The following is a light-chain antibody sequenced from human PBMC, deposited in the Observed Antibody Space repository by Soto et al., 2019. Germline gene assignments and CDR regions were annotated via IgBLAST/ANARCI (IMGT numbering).Light chain of an antibody. CDR3: FSFTTDWTHV. CDR2: EVS. J-gene: IGLJ1*01. V-gene: IGLV2-14*01. Sequence: QSALTQPASVSGSPGQSITISCTGSSXDIGAYNYVSWFQQYPGKAPKLIISEVSNRPSGVSNRFSGSKSGTAASLTISGLQTEDEADYFCFSFTTDWTHVFGTGTKVTV. CDR1: SXDIGAYNY.